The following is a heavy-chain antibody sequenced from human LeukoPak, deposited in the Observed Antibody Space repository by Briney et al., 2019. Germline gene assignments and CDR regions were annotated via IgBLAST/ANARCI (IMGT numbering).Heavy chain of an antibody. D-gene: IGHD4-23*01. V-gene: IGHV3-13*01. Sequence: PGGSLRLSCTASGFTFNRYDMHWVRQVTGKGLEWVSGIGTAGDTYYAGSVKGRFTISRENAKNSLYLQMNSLTAGDTAVYYCAGAGSETRWRALDFWGQGALVTVFS. CDR3: AGAGSETRWRALDF. CDR1: GFTFNRYD. J-gene: IGHJ4*02. CDR2: IGTAGDT.